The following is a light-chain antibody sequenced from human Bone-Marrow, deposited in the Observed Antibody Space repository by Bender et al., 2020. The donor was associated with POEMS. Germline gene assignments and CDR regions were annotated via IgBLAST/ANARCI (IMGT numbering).Light chain of an antibody. CDR2: EGD. V-gene: IGLV2-23*01. CDR1: SNDVGGYNL. J-gene: IGLJ3*02. Sequence: QSALTQPASVSGSPGQSITISCTGTSNDVGGYNLDLRYQQHPTEPPKLIIYEGDKSPSGASNRFSGSKSGNTASLTISGLQAEDEADYYCCSYATSSAWMFGGGTTVTVL. CDR3: CSYATSSAWM.